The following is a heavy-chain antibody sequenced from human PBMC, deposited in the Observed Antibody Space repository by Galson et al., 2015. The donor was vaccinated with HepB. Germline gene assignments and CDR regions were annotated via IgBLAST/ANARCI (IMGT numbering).Heavy chain of an antibody. J-gene: IGHJ4*02. CDR3: ASELSYCSSTSCYTGGFDY. V-gene: IGHV1-69*13. CDR1: GGTFSSYA. CDR2: IIPIFGTA. D-gene: IGHD2-2*02. Sequence: SVKVSCKASGGTFSSYAISWVRQAPGQGLEWMGGIIPIFGTANYAQKFQGRVTITADESTSTAYMELSSLRSEDTAVYYCASELSYCSSTSCYTGGFDYWGQGTLVTVSS.